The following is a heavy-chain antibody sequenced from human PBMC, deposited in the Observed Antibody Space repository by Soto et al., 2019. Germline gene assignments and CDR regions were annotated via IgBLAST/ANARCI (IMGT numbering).Heavy chain of an antibody. CDR1: GLTFHNAW. V-gene: IGHV3-15*07. J-gene: IGHJ1*01. Sequence: PGGSLRLSCAASGLTFHNAWINWVRQPPGGGLEWVGRIRSQSDGGSGDYAAPVKGRFVVSRDDSKNMVYLQMNSLKIEDTAVYYCTTEARTTVPEVRFYFWGHGTLVTVSS. CDR2: IRSQSDGGSG. D-gene: IGHD4-17*01. CDR3: TTEARTTVPEVRFYF.